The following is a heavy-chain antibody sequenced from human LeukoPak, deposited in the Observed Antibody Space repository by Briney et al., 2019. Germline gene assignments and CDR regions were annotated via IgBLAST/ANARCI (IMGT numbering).Heavy chain of an antibody. J-gene: IGHJ4*02. V-gene: IGHV4-34*01. D-gene: IGHD3-22*01. CDR2: VAHRGPTVYSPTLNR. CDR1: GAALSEYY. Sequence: PSETLSLTCAVYGAALSEYYWSWIRQSPGKGLEWIGEVAHRGPTVYSPTLNRKHNPSFKSRVTMSVDPSKNQFSLKLTSVTVADTATYYCVRQGTNSGYYLLDYWGQGHLVIVSS. CDR3: VRQGTNSGYYLLDY.